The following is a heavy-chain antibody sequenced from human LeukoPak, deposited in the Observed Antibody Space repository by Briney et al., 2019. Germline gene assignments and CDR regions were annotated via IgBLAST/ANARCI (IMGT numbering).Heavy chain of an antibody. CDR2: IFYSEST. CDR3: ARDVGYCGGDCHDAFDI. V-gene: IGHV4-39*07. Sequence: SETLSLTCSVSGDSISSSPYYWGWIRQPPGKGLEWIGSIFYSESTYSNPSLKSRVTISVDTSKNQFSLKLSSVTAADTAVYYCARDVGYCGGDCHDAFDIWGQGTMVTVSS. D-gene: IGHD2-21*02. J-gene: IGHJ3*02. CDR1: GDSISSSPYY.